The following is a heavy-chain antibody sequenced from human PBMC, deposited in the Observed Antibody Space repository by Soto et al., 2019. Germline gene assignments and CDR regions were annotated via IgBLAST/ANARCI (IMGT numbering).Heavy chain of an antibody. V-gene: IGHV1-69*13. CDR2: IIPIFGTA. CDR1: GGIFSSYA. D-gene: IGHD2-21*02. J-gene: IGHJ5*02. CDR3: ARDAKYCGGDCYPNWFDP. Sequence: SVKVSCKASGGIFSSYAISWVRQAPGQGLEWMGGIIPIFGTANYAQKFQGRVTITADESTSTAYMELSSLRSEDTAVYYCARDAKYCGGDCYPNWFDPWGQGTLVTVSS.